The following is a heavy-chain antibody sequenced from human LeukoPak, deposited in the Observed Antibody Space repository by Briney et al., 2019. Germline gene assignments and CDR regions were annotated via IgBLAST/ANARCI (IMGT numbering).Heavy chain of an antibody. CDR1: GFTFSNYA. D-gene: IGHD3-10*01. V-gene: IGHV3-30*04. Sequence: GGSLRLSCAASGFTFSNYAMHWVRQAPGKGLEWVALISYDGSHKYYADSVKGRFTISRDNSNNTLYLQMNSLRAEDTAVYYCVRGALWFGELSDYWGQGTLVTVSS. CDR3: VRGALWFGELSDY. J-gene: IGHJ4*02. CDR2: ISYDGSHK.